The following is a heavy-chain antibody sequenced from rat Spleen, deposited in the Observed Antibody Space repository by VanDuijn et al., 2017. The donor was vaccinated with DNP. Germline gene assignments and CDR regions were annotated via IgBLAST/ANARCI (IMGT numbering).Heavy chain of an antibody. CDR1: GFTFSYYW. D-gene: IGHD1-4*01. CDR3: ATPLNYPGINWFVY. J-gene: IGHJ3*01. V-gene: IGHV5-31*01. Sequence: EVQLMESGGDLVQPGKSLKLSCVASGFTFSYYWMTWVRQVPGKGLEWLASITSNGGATYYPDSVKGRFPISRDNSQSSLYLQMDSLRSEDTATYYCATPLNYPGINWFVYWGQGTLVTVSS. CDR2: ITSNGGAT.